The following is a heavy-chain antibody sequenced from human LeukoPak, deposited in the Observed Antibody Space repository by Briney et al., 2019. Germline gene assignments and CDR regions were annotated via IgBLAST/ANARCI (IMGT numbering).Heavy chain of an antibody. Sequence: SGPTLVKPTQTLTLTCTFSGFSLTTGAVVVGWVRQPPGKALEGLTFIYGNDDKRYSPSLASRLTITKDTSKNEVVLTLSDMDYVDTAKYFCVHRTTVPSVDHWGQGILVTVSS. CDR1: GFSLTTGAVV. CDR3: VHRTTVPSVDH. J-gene: IGHJ4*02. V-gene: IGHV2-5*01. D-gene: IGHD4-17*01. CDR2: IYGNDDK.